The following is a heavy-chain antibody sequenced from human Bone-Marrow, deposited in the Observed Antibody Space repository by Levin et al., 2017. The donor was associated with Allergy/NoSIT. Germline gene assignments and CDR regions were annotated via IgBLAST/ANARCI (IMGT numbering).Heavy chain of an antibody. Sequence: ASVKVSCEASGYTFRTYVMNWLRQAPGQGPEWMGWIDPLSGNTKYSQRFQGRVTITVDISTSTAFMELSSLRSEDTAVYYCARVRPSSTWSSYRGVIDMWGQGTLVTVSS. CDR2: IDPLSGNT. CDR3: ARVRPSSTWSSYRGVIDM. V-gene: IGHV1-3*01. CDR1: GYTFRTYV. D-gene: IGHD6-13*01. J-gene: IGHJ3*02.